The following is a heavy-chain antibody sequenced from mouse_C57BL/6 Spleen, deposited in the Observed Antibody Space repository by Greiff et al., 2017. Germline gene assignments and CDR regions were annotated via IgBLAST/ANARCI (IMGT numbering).Heavy chain of an antibody. D-gene: IGHD2-5*01. Sequence: EVKVEESGEGLVKPGGSLKLSCAASGFTFSSYAMSWVRQTPETRLEWVAYISSGGDYIYYADTVKGRFTISRDNARNTLYLQMSSLKSEDTAMYYCTREGDYSNYGRYFDVWGTGTTVTGSS. CDR1: GFTFSSYA. CDR3: TREGDYSNYGRYFDV. J-gene: IGHJ1*03. V-gene: IGHV5-9-1*02. CDR2: ISSGGDYI.